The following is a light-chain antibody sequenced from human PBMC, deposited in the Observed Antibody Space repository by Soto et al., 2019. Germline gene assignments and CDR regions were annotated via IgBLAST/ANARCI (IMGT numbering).Light chain of an antibody. CDR1: QSVRSN. V-gene: IGKV3D-15*01. J-gene: IGKJ4*01. CDR3: QQYNSWPLT. CDR2: DAS. Sequence: EIVMTQSPATLSVSPGERATLSCRASQSVRSNFAWYQQKPGQSPRLLIYDASTRATSIPARFSGSGSGAEFTLTISSLQSEDFAVYFCQQYNSWPLTFGGGTQVPI.